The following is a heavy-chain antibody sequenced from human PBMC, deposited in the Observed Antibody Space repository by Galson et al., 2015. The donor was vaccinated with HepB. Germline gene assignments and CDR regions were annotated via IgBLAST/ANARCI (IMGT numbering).Heavy chain of an antibody. J-gene: IGHJ3*02. V-gene: IGHV1-24*01. CDR1: GYNLTELS. CDR3: ATGRITMIVDAFGI. CDR2: FDPEDGES. Sequence: SVKVSCKVSGYNLTELSMHWVRQAPGKGLEWMGGFDPEDGESTYAQKFQGRVTMTEDTTTDTAYMELSSLRSEDTAVYYCATGRITMIVDAFGIWGQGTMVTVSS. D-gene: IGHD3-22*01.